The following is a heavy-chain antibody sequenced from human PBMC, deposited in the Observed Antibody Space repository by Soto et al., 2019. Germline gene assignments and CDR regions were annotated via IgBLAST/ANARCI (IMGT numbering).Heavy chain of an antibody. Sequence: GESLKISCKGSGYSFTSYWISWVRQMPGKGLEWMGRIDPSDSYTNYSPSFQGHVTISADKSISTAYLQWSSLKASDTAMYYCARLSGFYSNPEKYGMDVWGQGTTVTVSS. CDR3: ARLSGFYSNPEKYGMDV. J-gene: IGHJ6*02. CDR2: IDPSDSYT. V-gene: IGHV5-10-1*01. CDR1: GYSFTSYW. D-gene: IGHD4-4*01.